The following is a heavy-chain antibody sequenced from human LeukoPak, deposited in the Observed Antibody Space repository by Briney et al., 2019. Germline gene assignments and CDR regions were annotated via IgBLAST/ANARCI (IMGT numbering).Heavy chain of an antibody. CDR2: ISAYNGNT. V-gene: IGHV1-18*01. CDR1: GYTFTSYG. D-gene: IGHD3-10*01. J-gene: IGHJ4*02. Sequence: GASVKVSCKASGYTFTSYGISWVRQAPGQGLEWMGWISAYNGNTNYAQKFQGRVTMTEDTSTDTAYMELSSLRSEDTAVYYCATPGAGKGPLGYWGQGTLVTVSS. CDR3: ATPGAGKGPLGY.